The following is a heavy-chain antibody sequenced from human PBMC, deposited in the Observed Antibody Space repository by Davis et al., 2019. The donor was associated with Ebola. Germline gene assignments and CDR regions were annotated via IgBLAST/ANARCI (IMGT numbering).Heavy chain of an antibody. J-gene: IGHJ3*02. CDR3: AKDQQAKRGLGAFDI. V-gene: IGHV3-23*01. CDR2: LSGSGDST. D-gene: IGHD6-13*01. CDR1: GFTVSSNY. Sequence: PGGSLRLSCAASGFTVSSNYMNWVRQAPGKGLEWVSVLSGSGDSTYYADSVKRRFTISRDNSKNTLYLQMNSLRVEDTAVYYCAKDQQAKRGLGAFDIWGQGTMVTVSS.